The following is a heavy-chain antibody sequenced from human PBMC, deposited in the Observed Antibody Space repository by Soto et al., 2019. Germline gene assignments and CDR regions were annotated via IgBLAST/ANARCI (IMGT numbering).Heavy chain of an antibody. CDR1: GYSFTNYW. CDR3: ARGSGSYAAGFDY. CDR2: FYPGDSDT. Sequence: GESLKISCKGSGYSFTNYWVAWVRQMPGKGLEWMGVFYPGDSDTRYSPSFQGQVTISGGKSISTAYLQWSGLQASDTAMYYCARGSGSYAAGFDYWGPGTLVTVSS. V-gene: IGHV5-51*01. D-gene: IGHD1-26*01. J-gene: IGHJ4*02.